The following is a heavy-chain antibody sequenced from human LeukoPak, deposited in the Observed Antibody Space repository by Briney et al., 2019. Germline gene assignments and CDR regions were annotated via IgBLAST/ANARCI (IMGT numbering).Heavy chain of an antibody. V-gene: IGHV4-59*01. D-gene: IGHD3-10*01. CDR1: GGSISSYY. CDR3: ARVVWFGEFQNFDY. Sequence: SETLSLTCTVSGGSISSYYWSWIRQPPGKGLEWIGYIYYSGSTNYNPSLKSRVTISVDTSKNQFSLKLSSVTAADTAVYYCARVVWFGEFQNFDYWGQGTLVTVSS. CDR2: IYYSGST. J-gene: IGHJ4*02.